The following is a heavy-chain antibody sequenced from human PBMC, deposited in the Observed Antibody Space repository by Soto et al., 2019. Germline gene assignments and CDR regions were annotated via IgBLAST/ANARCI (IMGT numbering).Heavy chain of an antibody. V-gene: IGHV3-74*01. CDR3: AVAYCGGDCYPPNYGMDV. J-gene: IGHJ6*02. CDR2: INSDGSST. Sequence: QPGGSLRLSCAASGFTFSSYWMHWVRQAPGKGLVWVSRINSDGSSTSYADSVKGRFTISRDNAKNTLYLQMNSLRAEDTAVYYCAVAYCGGDCYPPNYGMDVWGQGTTVTVSS. D-gene: IGHD2-21*02. CDR1: GFTFSSYW.